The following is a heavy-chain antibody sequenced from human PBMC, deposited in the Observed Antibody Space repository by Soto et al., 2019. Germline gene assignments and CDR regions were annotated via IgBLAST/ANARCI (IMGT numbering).Heavy chain of an antibody. CDR3: ARQRRDFDY. CDR1: GGSISGYY. J-gene: IGHJ4*02. V-gene: IGHV4-59*08. CDR2: IYSSGST. Sequence: QVQLQESGPGLVKPSETLSLTCTVSGGSISGYYWSWIRQPPGKGLQWIGYIYSSGSTNYNPSLKSRVTISVDTSKNQFSLNLSSVTAADTAVYYCARQRRDFDYWGQGSLVTVPS.